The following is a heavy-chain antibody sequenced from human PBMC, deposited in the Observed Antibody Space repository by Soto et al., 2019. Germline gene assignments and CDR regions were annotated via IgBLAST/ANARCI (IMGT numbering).Heavy chain of an antibody. CDR2: ISYDGRNK. J-gene: IGHJ4*02. CDR3: ANGRGITMVRGVL. Sequence: QVQLVESGGGVVQPGRSLRLSCAASGFTFSSYGMHWVRQAPGKGLEWVAVISYDGRNKYYADSVKGRFTISRDNSKNTLYLQMNSLRAEDTAVYYCANGRGITMVRGVLWGQGTLVTVSS. V-gene: IGHV3-30*18. CDR1: GFTFSSYG. D-gene: IGHD3-10*01.